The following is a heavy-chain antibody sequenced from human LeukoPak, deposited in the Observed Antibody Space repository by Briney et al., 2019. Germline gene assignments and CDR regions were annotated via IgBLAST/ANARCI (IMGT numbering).Heavy chain of an antibody. D-gene: IGHD5-24*01. CDR1: GFTFSSYA. CDR3: AKDGMATISYYFDY. Sequence: GFLRLSCAASGFTFSSYAMSWVRQAPGKGLEWVSAISGSGGSTYYADSVKGRFTISRDNSKNTLYLQMNSLGAEDTAVYYCAKDGMATISYYFDYWGQGTLVTVSS. J-gene: IGHJ4*02. V-gene: IGHV3-23*01. CDR2: ISGSGGST.